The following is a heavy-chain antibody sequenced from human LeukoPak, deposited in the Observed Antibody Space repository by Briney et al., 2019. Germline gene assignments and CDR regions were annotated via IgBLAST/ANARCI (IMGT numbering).Heavy chain of an antibody. Sequence: EPSETLSLTCTVSGGSISSSGYCWGWIRQPPGKGLEWIGSIDYSGNTNYNPSLKSRVTIAVDMSKNQFSLKLSSVTAADTAVYYCARPPFLVGRDAFDIWGQGTMVTVSS. CDR3: ARPPFLVGRDAFDI. V-gene: IGHV4-39*01. CDR1: GGSISSSGYC. D-gene: IGHD3-3*02. CDR2: IDYSGNT. J-gene: IGHJ3*02.